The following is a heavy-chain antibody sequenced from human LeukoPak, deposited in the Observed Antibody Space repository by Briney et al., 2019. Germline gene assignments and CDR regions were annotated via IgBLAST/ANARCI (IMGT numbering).Heavy chain of an antibody. CDR2: IIPIFGTA. J-gene: IGHJ6*04. CDR3: ARVAGSGSYSYYGMDV. V-gene: IGHV1-69*13. Sequence: SVKVSCKASGGTFSIYAISWVRQAPGQGLEWMGGIIPIFGTANYAQKFQGRVTITADESTSTAYMELSSLRSEDTAVYYCARVAGSGSYSYYGMDVWGKGTTVTVSS. CDR1: GGTFSIYA. D-gene: IGHD3-10*01.